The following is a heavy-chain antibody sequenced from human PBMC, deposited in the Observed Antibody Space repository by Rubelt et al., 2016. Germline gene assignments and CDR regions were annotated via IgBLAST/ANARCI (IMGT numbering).Heavy chain of an antibody. Sequence: QVQLVQSGAEVKKPGASVKVSCKASGYTFTSYGISWVRQAPGQGLEWMGWISAYNGNTNYAQRLQGRVTMTTDTSTSTAYRGLRSLRSDETAVYYCASGSEASAFDIWGQGTMVTVSS. CDR2: ISAYNGNT. CDR3: ASGSEASAFDI. CDR1: GYTFTSYG. J-gene: IGHJ3*02. V-gene: IGHV1-18*01.